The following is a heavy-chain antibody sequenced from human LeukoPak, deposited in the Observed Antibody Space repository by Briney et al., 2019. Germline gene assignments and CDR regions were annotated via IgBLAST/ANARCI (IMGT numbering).Heavy chain of an antibody. Sequence: SVNVSCKASVGTFSSYAISWVRQDPGQGLEWMGGIIPIFGTANYAQKFQGRVTITADESTSTAYMELSSLRSEDTAVYYCARDKGLAAARYYFDYWGQGTLVTVSS. D-gene: IGHD6-13*01. V-gene: IGHV1-69*13. CDR3: ARDKGLAAARYYFDY. CDR2: IIPIFGTA. CDR1: VGTFSSYA. J-gene: IGHJ4*02.